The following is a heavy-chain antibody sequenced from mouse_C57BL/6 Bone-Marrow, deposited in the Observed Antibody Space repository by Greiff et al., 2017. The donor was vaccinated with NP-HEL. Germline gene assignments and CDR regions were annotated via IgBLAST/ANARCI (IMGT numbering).Heavy chain of an antibody. D-gene: IGHD1-1*01. CDR1: GYAFSSSW. J-gene: IGHJ2*01. CDR2: IYPGDGDT. Sequence: VKLVESGPELVKPGASVKISCKASGYAFSSSWMNWVKQRPGKGLEWIGRIYPGDGDTNYNGKFKGKATLTADKSSSTAYMQLSSLTSEDSAVYFCARITTVVADDYFDYWGQGTTLTVSS. CDR3: ARITTVVADDYFDY. V-gene: IGHV1-82*01.